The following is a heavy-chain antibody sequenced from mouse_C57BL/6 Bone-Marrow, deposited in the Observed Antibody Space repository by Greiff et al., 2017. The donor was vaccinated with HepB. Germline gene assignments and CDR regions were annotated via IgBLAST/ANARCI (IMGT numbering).Heavy chain of an antibody. CDR2: ISDGGSYT. CDR3: ARGSDD. CDR1: GFTFSSYA. Sequence: EVQGVESGGGLVKPGGSLKLSCAASGFTFSSYAMSWVRQTPEKRLEWVATISDGGSYTYYPDNVKGRFTISRDNAKNNLYLQMSHLKSEDTAMYYCARGSDDWGQGTTLTVSS. V-gene: IGHV5-4*01. J-gene: IGHJ2*01.